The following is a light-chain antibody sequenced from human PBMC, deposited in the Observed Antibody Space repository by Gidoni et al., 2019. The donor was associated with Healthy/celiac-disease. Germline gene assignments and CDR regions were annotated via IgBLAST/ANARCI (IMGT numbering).Light chain of an antibody. CDR1: QSISSY. CDR3: QQSDSTPPWT. Sequence: DIHMTQSPSSLSASVGARVTITCRASQSISSYLHWYQQKPGKAPKLLIYAASSLQSGVPSRFSGSGSGTDFTLTISSLQPEDFATYYCQQSDSTPPWTFGQGTKVEIK. V-gene: IGKV1-39*01. CDR2: AAS. J-gene: IGKJ1*01.